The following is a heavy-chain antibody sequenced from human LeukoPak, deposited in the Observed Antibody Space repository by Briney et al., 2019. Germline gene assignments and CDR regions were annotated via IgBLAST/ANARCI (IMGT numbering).Heavy chain of an antibody. J-gene: IGHJ4*02. CDR3: TKRSRGYYDY. Sequence: GRSLRLSCAASGFTVSTDNMSWVRQVPGKGLEWVSVVYSGNDGTNYADSVRGRFTISRDDSKNMVYLQMNNLRLEDAAVYYCTKRSRGYYDYWGPGTLVTVSS. V-gene: IGHV3-66*02. CDR1: GFTVSTDN. D-gene: IGHD3-10*01. CDR2: VYSGNDGT.